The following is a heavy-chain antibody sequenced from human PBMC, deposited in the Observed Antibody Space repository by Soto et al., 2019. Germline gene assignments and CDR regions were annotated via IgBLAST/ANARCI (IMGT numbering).Heavy chain of an antibody. D-gene: IGHD1-26*01. Sequence: EVQLVESGGGLVQPGRSLRLSCAASGFTFDDYAMHWVRQAPGKGLEWVSGISWNSGSVGSAESMKGRFTISRDKAKNNLYLQMNSLRAENTVLYYWAKDGEWERQWYFQHWGQGTLVTVSS. V-gene: IGHV3-9*01. CDR1: GFTFDDYA. CDR3: AKDGEWERQWYFQH. CDR2: ISWNSGSV. J-gene: IGHJ1*01.